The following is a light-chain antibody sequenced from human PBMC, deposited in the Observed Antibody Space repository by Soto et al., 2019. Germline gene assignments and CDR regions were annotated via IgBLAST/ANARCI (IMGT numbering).Light chain of an antibody. J-gene: IGKJ3*01. Sequence: IVMTQSPVSLPVTPGEPASISCKSSQSLLHSDGYKYLDWYVQKAGQSPQLLLYLGSHRASGVADRSSGSGSGTDFTLKISIVEDDDVGFYYCMQTLQSPFTFGQGTKVDIE. V-gene: IGKV2-28*01. CDR1: QSLLHSDGYKY. CDR3: MQTLQSPFT. CDR2: LGS.